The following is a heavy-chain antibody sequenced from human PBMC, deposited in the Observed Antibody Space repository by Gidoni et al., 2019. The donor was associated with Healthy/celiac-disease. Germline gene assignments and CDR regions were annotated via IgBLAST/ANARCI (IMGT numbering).Heavy chain of an antibody. J-gene: IGHJ6*02. D-gene: IGHD5-18*01. Sequence: EVQLVESGGGLVQPGGSLRLSCASSGFTFSSYWMSWVRQAPGKGLEWVANIKQDGSEKYYVDSVKGRFTISRDNAKNSLYLQMNSLRAEDTAVYYCARDAPDTAMVTDYYYGMDVWGQGTTVTVSS. CDR3: ARDAPDTAMVTDYYYGMDV. V-gene: IGHV3-7*03. CDR1: GFTFSSYW. CDR2: IKQDGSEK.